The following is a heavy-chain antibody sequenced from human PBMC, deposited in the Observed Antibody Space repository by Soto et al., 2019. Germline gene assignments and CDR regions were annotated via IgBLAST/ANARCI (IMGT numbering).Heavy chain of an antibody. CDR2: ISGSAGST. J-gene: IGHJ4*02. CDR3: AKWSSQVIYDSTGYSDY. V-gene: IGHV3-23*01. CDR1: GFTFSSYA. Sequence: PGGSLRLSCVASGFTFSSYAMSWVRQAPGKGLEWVSAISGSAGSTYNADSVKGRFTISRDNSKNTLFLQMNSLRAEDTAVYYCAKWSSQVIYDSTGYSDYWGQATLVPASS. D-gene: IGHD3-22*01.